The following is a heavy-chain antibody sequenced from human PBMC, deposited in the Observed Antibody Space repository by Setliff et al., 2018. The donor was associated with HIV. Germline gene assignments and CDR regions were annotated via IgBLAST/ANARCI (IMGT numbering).Heavy chain of an antibody. V-gene: IGHV4-59*12. Sequence: SETLSLTCTVSGGSISRFYWSWIRQPPGKGLEWIGHIYYIGTTNYNPSLKSRVTISVDTSKYHFSLKLSSVTAADTALYYCTTLVGANPYHDALDIWGQGTMVTVSS. CDR2: IYYIGTT. D-gene: IGHD1-26*01. CDR3: TTLVGANPYHDALDI. J-gene: IGHJ3*02. CDR1: GGSISRFY.